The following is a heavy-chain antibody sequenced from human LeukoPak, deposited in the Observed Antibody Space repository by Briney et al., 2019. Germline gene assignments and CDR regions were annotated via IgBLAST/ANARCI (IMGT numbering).Heavy chain of an antibody. CDR2: IYTSGST. D-gene: IGHD3-16*01. CDR3: ARETSQKGAHYMDV. V-gene: IGHV4-4*07. CDR1: GGSISSYY. Sequence: SETLSLTCTVSGGSISSYYWSWIRQPAGKGLEWIGRIYTSGSTNYNPSLKSRVTISVDTSKKQFSLKLTSVTVADTAVYYCARETSQKGAHYMDVWGKGTTVTISS. J-gene: IGHJ6*03.